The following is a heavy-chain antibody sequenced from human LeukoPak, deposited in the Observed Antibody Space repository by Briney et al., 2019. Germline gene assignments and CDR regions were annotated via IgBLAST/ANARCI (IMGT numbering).Heavy chain of an antibody. CDR1: GFMFSSYA. J-gene: IGHJ3*02. V-gene: IGHV3-23*01. CDR2: ISGSGGRT. CDR3: ARGFDDYGDPPFSHDAFDI. Sequence: HSGGSLRLSCAASGFMFSSYAMSWVRQAPGMGLEWVSGISGSGGRTYYADSVKGRFTISRDNSKNTLYLQMNSLRAEDTAVYYCARGFDDYGDPPFSHDAFDIWGQGTMVTVSS. D-gene: IGHD4-17*01.